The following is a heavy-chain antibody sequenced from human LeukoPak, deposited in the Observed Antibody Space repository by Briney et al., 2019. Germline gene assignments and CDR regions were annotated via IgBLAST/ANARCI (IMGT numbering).Heavy chain of an antibody. V-gene: IGHV3-53*01. CDR3: ARGRYCDILTCFDY. D-gene: IGHD3-9*01. CDR2: IYSGGST. Sequence: LGGSLRLSCAASGFTVSSNYMSWVRQAPGKGLEWGSVIYSGGSTYYADSVKGRFTISRDNYKNMLYLQMNSLRAEDTAVYYCARGRYCDILTCFDYWGQGTLVTVSS. J-gene: IGHJ4*02. CDR1: GFTVSSNY.